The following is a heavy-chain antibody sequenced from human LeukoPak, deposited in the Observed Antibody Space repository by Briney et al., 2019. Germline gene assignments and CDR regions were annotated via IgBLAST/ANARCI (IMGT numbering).Heavy chain of an antibody. Sequence: ASVKVSCKASGNTFTGYYLHWVRQAPGQGLEWMGWINPNSGDTNYAQKFQGRVTFTRDTSISTAYLEVASDDTAVYYCARDLRGLYDYFDYWGQGTLVTVSS. J-gene: IGHJ4*02. D-gene: IGHD5/OR15-5a*01. CDR1: GNTFTGYY. CDR3: ARDLRGLYDYFDY. V-gene: IGHV1-2*02. CDR2: INPNSGDT.